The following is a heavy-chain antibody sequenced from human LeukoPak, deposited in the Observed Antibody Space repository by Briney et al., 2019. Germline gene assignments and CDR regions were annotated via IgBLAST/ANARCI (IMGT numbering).Heavy chain of an antibody. J-gene: IGHJ5*02. Sequence: ASVKVSCKASGYTFTSYDINWVRQATGQGLEWMGWMNPNSGNTGYAQKFQGRVTITRNTSISTAYMELSSLRSEDTAVYYCARSSTYDNWFDPWGQGTLVTVSS. CDR1: GYTFTSYD. V-gene: IGHV1-8*03. CDR2: MNPNSGNT. CDR3: ARSSTYDNWFDP. D-gene: IGHD6-6*01.